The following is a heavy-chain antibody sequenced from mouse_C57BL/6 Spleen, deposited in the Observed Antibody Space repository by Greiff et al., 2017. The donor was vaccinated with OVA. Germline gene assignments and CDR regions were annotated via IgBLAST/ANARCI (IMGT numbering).Heavy chain of an antibody. CDR1: GFSLSTSGMG. D-gene: IGHD2-12*01. CDR3: ARHRAYYSPYYAMDY. Sequence: QVTLKVSGPGILQSSQTLSLTCSFSGFSLSTSGMGVSWIRQPPGKGLEWLAHIYWDDDKRYNPFLKSRLTISKDTSRNQVFLKITSVDTADTSTYYCARHRAYYSPYYAMDYWGQGTSVTVSS. CDR2: IYWDDDK. V-gene: IGHV8-12*01. J-gene: IGHJ4*01.